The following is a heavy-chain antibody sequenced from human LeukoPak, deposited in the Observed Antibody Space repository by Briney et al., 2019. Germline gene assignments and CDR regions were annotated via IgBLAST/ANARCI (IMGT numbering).Heavy chain of an antibody. CDR2: ISYDGSNK. V-gene: IGHV3-30-3*01. Sequence: FLRLCCASSCFIFSSYAMHWVRQAPDKVLEWVAVISYDGSNKYYADSVKSRITISRDNSKNTLYLQMNSLRDEDTAVYYFARCLSGYGNYYYGMDVWGQGTTVTVSS. CDR3: ARCLSGYGNYYYGMDV. J-gene: IGHJ6*02. D-gene: IGHD5-12*01. CDR1: CFIFSSYA.